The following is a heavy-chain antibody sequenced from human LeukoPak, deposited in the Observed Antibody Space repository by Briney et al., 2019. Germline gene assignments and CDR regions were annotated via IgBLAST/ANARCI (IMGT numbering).Heavy chain of an antibody. D-gene: IGHD6-6*01. Sequence: ASVKVSCKAFGYTFTSYAMNWVRQAPGQGLEWMGWINTNTGNPTYAQGFTGRFVFSLDTSVSTAYLQISSLKAEDTAVYYCARDPDSSSVGWFDPWGQGTLVTVSS. J-gene: IGHJ5*02. CDR1: GYTFTSYA. V-gene: IGHV7-4-1*02. CDR2: INTNTGNP. CDR3: ARDPDSSSVGWFDP.